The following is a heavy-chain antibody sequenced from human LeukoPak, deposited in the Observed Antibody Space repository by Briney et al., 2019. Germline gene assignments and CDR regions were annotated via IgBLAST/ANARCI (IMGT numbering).Heavy chain of an antibody. V-gene: IGHV4-38-2*02. CDR2: IYHSGST. Sequence: SETLSLTCTVSGYSISSGYYWGWIRQPPGQGLEWIGSIYHSGSTNYNPSLKSRVTISVDTSKNQFSLKLSSVTAADTAVYYCARDRYYNRLFDYWGQGTLVTVSS. J-gene: IGHJ4*02. CDR1: GYSISSGYY. D-gene: IGHD3-22*01. CDR3: ARDRYYNRLFDY.